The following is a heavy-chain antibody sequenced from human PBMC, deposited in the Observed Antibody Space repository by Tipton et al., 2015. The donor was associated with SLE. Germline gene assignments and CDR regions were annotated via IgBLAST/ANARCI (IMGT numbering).Heavy chain of an antibody. D-gene: IGHD3-3*01. J-gene: IGHJ6*02. CDR1: GGTFSSYA. V-gene: IGHV1-69*09. CDR2: IIPILGIA. Sequence: QLVQSGAEVKKPGSSVKVSCKASGGTFSSYAISWVRQAPGQGLEWMGRIIPILGIANYAQKFQGRVTMTTDTSTSTAYMGLRSLRSDDTAVYYWARVYYDFWSGYYSYYYYGMDVWGQGTTVTVSS. CDR3: ARVYYDFWSGYYSYYYYGMDV.